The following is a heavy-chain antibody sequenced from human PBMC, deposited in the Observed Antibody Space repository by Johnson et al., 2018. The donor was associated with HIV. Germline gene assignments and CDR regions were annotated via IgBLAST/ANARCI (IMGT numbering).Heavy chain of an antibody. Sequence: MQLVESGGGVVRPGGSLRLSCAVSGFTFSNYWMHWVRQAPGKGLVWVSRVNNDGGDTIYADSVKGRFTISRDNAKNTLYLQMNSLRAEDTAMYFCARGGAFHAFDIWGHGTTVTVSS. V-gene: IGHV3-74*02. CDR2: VNNDGGDT. CDR1: GFTFSNYW. CDR3: ARGGAFHAFDI. D-gene: IGHD3-3*02. J-gene: IGHJ3*02.